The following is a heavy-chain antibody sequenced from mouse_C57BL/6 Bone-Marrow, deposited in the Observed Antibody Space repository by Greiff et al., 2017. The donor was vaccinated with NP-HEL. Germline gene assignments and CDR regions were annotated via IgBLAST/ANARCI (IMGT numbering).Heavy chain of an antibody. CDR2: IYPGDGDT. CDR3: AREIYYGSRPSY. D-gene: IGHD1-1*01. J-gene: IGHJ2*01. Sequence: VQLQQSGAELVKPGASVKISCKASGYAFSSYWMNWVKQRPGKGLEWIGQIYPGDGDTNYNGKFKGKATLTADKSSSTAYMQLSSLTSEDSAVYFCAREIYYGSRPSYWGQGTTLTVSS. CDR1: GYAFSSYW. V-gene: IGHV1-80*01.